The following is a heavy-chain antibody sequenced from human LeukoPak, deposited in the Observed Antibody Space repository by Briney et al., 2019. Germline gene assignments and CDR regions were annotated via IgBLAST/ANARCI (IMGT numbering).Heavy chain of an antibody. CDR1: GGSVTNYY. D-gene: IGHD7-27*01. J-gene: IGHJ4*02. V-gene: IGHV4-59*02. Sequence: SETLSLTCTVSGGSVTNYYWSWIRQSPGKGLEWIGYIYYTGTSYNPSLKSRVTISANTSKNQFSLKLISVTAADTAVYYCASRKLGNDYWGQGTLVTVSS. CDR3: ASRKLGNDY. CDR2: IYYTGT.